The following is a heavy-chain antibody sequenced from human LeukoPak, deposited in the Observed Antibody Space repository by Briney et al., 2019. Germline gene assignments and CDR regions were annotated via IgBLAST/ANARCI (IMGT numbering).Heavy chain of an antibody. Sequence: PSETLSLTCSVSGGSISGSDFYWGWIRQPPGKGLEWIGSTFYSGSTNYNPSLKSRVTISVDTSKNQFSLKVTSVTAADTAVYYCVRHHLSYSSGWYGWGQGTLVTVSS. CDR2: TFYSGST. CDR1: GGSISGSDFY. J-gene: IGHJ4*02. CDR3: VRHHLSYSSGWYG. D-gene: IGHD6-19*01. V-gene: IGHV4-39*01.